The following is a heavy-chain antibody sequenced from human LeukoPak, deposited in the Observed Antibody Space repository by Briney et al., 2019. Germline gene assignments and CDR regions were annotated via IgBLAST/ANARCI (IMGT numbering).Heavy chain of an antibody. CDR1: GFSLSSYW. J-gene: IGHJ4*02. D-gene: IGHD2-2*01. CDR2: IKGDGSDT. V-gene: IGHV3-7*03. CDR3: ATQAYALFDY. Sequence: GGSLRLSCVASGFSLSSYWMSWVRQAPGKGLEWVANIKGDGSDTYYADSVRGRFTISRDNAKKSLYLQMSSLRAEDTAVYYCATQAYALFDYWGQGTLVTVSS.